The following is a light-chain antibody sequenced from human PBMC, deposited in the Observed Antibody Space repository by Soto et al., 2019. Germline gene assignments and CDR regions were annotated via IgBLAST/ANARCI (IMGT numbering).Light chain of an antibody. J-gene: IGKJ4*01. CDR1: QSVLYSSNNKNY. Sequence: DIAMTQSPDSLAVSLGERATINCKSSQSVLYSSNNKNYLAWYQQKPGQPPKLLIYWASTRESGVPDRFSGSGSGTDFTLTISSLQAEDVAVYYCQQYYISPLTFGGGTKVEI. V-gene: IGKV4-1*01. CDR3: QQYYISPLT. CDR2: WAS.